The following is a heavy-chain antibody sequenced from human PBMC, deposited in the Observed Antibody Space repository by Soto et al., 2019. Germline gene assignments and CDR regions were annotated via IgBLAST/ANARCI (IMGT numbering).Heavy chain of an antibody. Sequence: SEILSLTCTVSGGSISSGGYYWSWIRQHPGKGLEWIGYIYYSGSTYYNPSLKSRVTISVDTSISTAYMELSRLRSDDTAVYYCARGTSPTAAGEHIDYWGQGTLVTVSS. CDR3: ARGTSPTAAGEHIDY. CDR1: GGSISSGGYY. J-gene: IGHJ4*02. D-gene: IGHD6-13*01. CDR2: IYYSGST. V-gene: IGHV4-31*03.